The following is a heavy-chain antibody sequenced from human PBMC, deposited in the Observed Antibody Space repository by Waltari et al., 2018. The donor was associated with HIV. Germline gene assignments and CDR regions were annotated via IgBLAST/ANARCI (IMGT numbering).Heavy chain of an antibody. J-gene: IGHJ6*02. Sequence: QVQLVESGGGLVKPGGSLRLSCAASGFTFSDSYMSWIRQAPGKGLEWVSYISSSGSTIHYADSVKGRFTISRDNAKNSLYLQMNSLRAEDTAVYYCARERGLRWFGDGGEDPPRNYYYYGMDVWGQGTTVTVSS. CDR3: ARERGLRWFGDGGEDPPRNYYYYGMDV. V-gene: IGHV3-11*01. CDR1: GFTFSDSY. CDR2: ISSSGSTI. D-gene: IGHD3-10*01.